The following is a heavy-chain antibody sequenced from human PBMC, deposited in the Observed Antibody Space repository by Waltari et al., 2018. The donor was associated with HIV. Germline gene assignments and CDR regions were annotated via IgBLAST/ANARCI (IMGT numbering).Heavy chain of an antibody. D-gene: IGHD3-10*01. CDR1: GFPFSSYA. J-gene: IGHJ4*02. CDR2: ISGSGGST. Sequence: EVQLLESGGGLVQLGGSLRLSCAASGFPFSSYAMSWVRQAPGKGLEWVSAISGSGGSTYYADSVKGRFTISRDNSKNTLYLQMNSLRAEDTAVYYCANKQYGSGMGYWGQGTLVTVSS. V-gene: IGHV3-23*01. CDR3: ANKQYGSGMGY.